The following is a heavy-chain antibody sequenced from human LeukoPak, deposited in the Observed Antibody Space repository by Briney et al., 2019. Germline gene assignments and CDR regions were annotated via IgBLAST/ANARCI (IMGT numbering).Heavy chain of an antibody. D-gene: IGHD3-22*01. CDR1: GVSISSYY. CDR2: IYTIGST. Sequence: SETLSLTCTVSGVSISSYYWSWIRQPAGKGLEWIGRIYTIGSTKYNPSLKSRVTMSVEKSKNQFSLKLNSVTAADTAVYYCARTAYYYDSEYIDYWGQGTLVTVSS. CDR3: ARTAYYYDSEYIDY. V-gene: IGHV4-4*07. J-gene: IGHJ4*02.